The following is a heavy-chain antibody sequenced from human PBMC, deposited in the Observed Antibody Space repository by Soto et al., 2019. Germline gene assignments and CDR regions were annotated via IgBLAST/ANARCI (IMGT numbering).Heavy chain of an antibody. CDR3: ARRKGDYYDSSGYHYYFDY. Sequence: QVQLVKSGAAVKKPGASVKVSCKASGYTFTDYYVHWVRQAPGQGLEWMGWINPNSGGTKSAQKFQGGVTMTRDTSISTAYMELSRLRSDDTAVYYCARRKGDYYDSSGYHYYFDYWGQGTLVTVSS. CDR2: INPNSGGT. J-gene: IGHJ4*02. D-gene: IGHD3-22*01. CDR1: GYTFTDYY. V-gene: IGHV1-2*02.